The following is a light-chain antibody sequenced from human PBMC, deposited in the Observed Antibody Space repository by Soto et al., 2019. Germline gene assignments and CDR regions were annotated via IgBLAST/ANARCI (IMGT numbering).Light chain of an antibody. Sequence: QSVLTQSPSVSGAPGQRVTISCTGSSSNIGAGYDVHWYQQLPGTAPKLLIYGNSNRPSGVPDRFSGSKSGTSASLAITGLQAEDEADYYCSSYRLSATPWVFGGGTKLTVL. J-gene: IGLJ3*02. CDR1: SSNIGAGYD. CDR2: GNS. V-gene: IGLV1-40*01. CDR3: SSYRLSATPWV.